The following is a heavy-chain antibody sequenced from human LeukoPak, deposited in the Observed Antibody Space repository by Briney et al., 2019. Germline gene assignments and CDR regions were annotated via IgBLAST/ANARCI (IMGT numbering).Heavy chain of an antibody. J-gene: IGHJ5*02. CDR2: INWNGGST. Sequence: GGSLRLSCAASGFTFDDYGMSWVRQAPGKGLEWVSGINWNGGSTGYADSVKGRFTISRDNAKNSLYLQMNSLRAEGTALYYCARDPEDIVVVPAAIPGSWFDPWGQGTLVTVSS. CDR1: GFTFDDYG. CDR3: ARDPEDIVVVPAAIPGSWFDP. V-gene: IGHV3-20*04. D-gene: IGHD2-2*02.